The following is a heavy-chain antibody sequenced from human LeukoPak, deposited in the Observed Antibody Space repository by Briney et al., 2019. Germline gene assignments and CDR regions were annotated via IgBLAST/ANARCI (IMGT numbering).Heavy chain of an antibody. J-gene: IGHJ3*02. D-gene: IGHD3-22*01. CDR3: AKDCYYDSSGYLPDAFDI. CDR1: GFTFSSYS. CDR2: ISSSSSTI. V-gene: IGHV3-48*01. Sequence: GGSLRLSCAASGFTFSSYSMNWVRQAPGKGLEWVSYISSSSSTIYYADSVKGRFTISRDNAKNSLYLQMNSLRAEDTAVYYCAKDCYYDSSGYLPDAFDIWGQGTMVTVSS.